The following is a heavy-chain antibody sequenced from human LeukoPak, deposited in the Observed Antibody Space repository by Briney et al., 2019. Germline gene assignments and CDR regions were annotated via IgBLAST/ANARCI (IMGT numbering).Heavy chain of an antibody. Sequence: GGSLRLSCAAAGFTFTNAWMSWVRQAPGKGLQWVGRINSQTDGGTTHYAAPVKGRFTISRDDSQNTLYLQMNSLRAEDTAVYYCAKYGDYSEEYYYYYMDVWGKGTTVTISS. V-gene: IGHV3-15*01. CDR3: AKYGDYSEEYYYYYMDV. J-gene: IGHJ6*03. CDR1: GFTFTNAW. D-gene: IGHD4-17*01. CDR2: INSQTDGGTT.